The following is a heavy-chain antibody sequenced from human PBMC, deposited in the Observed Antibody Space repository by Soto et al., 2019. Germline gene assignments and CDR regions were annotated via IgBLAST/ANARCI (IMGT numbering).Heavy chain of an antibody. CDR3: AKSYYDSGSSDAF. J-gene: IGHJ4*02. CDR2: ISGSGGST. Sequence: GGSLRLSCAASGFTFGSYAMSWVRQAPGKGLEWVSAISGSGGSTYYADSVRGRFTISRDNSKNTLYLQMNSLRAEDTAIYYCAKSYYDSGSSDAFWGQGTLVTVSS. CDR1: GFTFGSYA. D-gene: IGHD3-10*01. V-gene: IGHV3-23*01.